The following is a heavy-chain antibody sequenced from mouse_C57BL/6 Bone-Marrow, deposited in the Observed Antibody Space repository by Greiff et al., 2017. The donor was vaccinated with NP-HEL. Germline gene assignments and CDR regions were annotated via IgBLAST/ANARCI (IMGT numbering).Heavy chain of an antibody. V-gene: IGHV5-17*01. CDR2: ISSGSSTI. CDR3: ARAYDGYYPHYAMDY. Sequence: EVQLVESGGGLVKPGGSLKLSCAASGFTFSDYGMHWVRQAPEKGLEWVAYISSGSSTIYYADTVKGRFTLSRDKAKNTRFLQMTSLRSEDTAMYYCARAYDGYYPHYAMDYWGRGTSVTVSS. J-gene: IGHJ4*01. CDR1: GFTFSDYG. D-gene: IGHD2-3*01.